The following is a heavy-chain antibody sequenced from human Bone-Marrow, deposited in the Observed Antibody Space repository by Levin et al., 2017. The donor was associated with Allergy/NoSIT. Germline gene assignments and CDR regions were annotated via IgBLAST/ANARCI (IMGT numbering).Heavy chain of an antibody. CDR2: IDPKSGDT. D-gene: IGHD2-15*01. V-gene: IGHV1-2*02. Sequence: ASVKVSCKASGYIFTDYYLHWVRQAPGQGLEWVGWIDPKSGDTNYPQKFQGRVTITWDTSITTAYMNLTSLRSDDTAVYYCARLLAAPAEDYWGQGTLVTVSS. CDR1: GYIFTDYY. CDR3: ARLLAAPAEDY. J-gene: IGHJ4*02.